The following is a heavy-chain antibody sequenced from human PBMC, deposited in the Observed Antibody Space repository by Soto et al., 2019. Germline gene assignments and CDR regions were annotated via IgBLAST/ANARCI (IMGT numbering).Heavy chain of an antibody. J-gene: IGHJ4*02. V-gene: IGHV3-30*18. CDR2: ISYDGSNK. Sequence: QVQLVESGGGVVQPGRSLRLSCAASGFTFSSYGMHWVRQAPGKGPEWVAVISYDGSNKYYADSVKGRFTISRDNSKNTLYLQMNSLRAEDTAVYYCAKWWGATGLGYWGQGTLVTVSS. D-gene: IGHD1-26*01. CDR1: GFTFSSYG. CDR3: AKWWGATGLGY.